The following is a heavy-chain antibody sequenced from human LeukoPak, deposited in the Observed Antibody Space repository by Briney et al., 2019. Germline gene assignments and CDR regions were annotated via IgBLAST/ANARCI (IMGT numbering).Heavy chain of an antibody. Sequence: SETLSLTCTVSGYSISSGYYWGWIRQPPGKGLEWIGSIYHSGSTYYNPSLKSQVTISVDTSKNQFSLKLSSVTAADTAVYYCARPSSSWSTIDYWGQGTLVTVSS. CDR3: ARPSSSWSTIDY. V-gene: IGHV4-38-2*02. CDR1: GYSISSGYY. D-gene: IGHD6-13*01. J-gene: IGHJ4*02. CDR2: IYHSGST.